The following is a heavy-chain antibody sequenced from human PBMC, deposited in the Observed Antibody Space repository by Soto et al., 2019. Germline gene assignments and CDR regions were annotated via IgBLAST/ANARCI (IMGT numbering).Heavy chain of an antibody. J-gene: IGHJ6*02. V-gene: IGHV3-53*01. D-gene: IGHD6-19*01. CDR1: GFTVSSNY. CDR3: ARTSSGWYLDGMDV. CDR2: IYSGGST. Sequence: PGGSLRLSCAASGFTVSSNYMSWVRQAPGKGLEWVSVIYSGGSTYYADSVKGRFTISRDNSKNTLYLQMNSLRAEDTAVYYCARTSSGWYLDGMDVWGQGTTVTVSS.